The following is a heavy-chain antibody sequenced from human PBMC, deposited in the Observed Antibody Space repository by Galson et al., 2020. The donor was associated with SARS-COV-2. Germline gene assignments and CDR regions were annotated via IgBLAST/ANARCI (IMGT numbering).Heavy chain of an antibody. J-gene: IGHJ6*02. D-gene: IGHD2-2*01. CDR3: ARDLGLDCSSTSCYVYYYYYGMDV. Sequence: ASVKVSCKASGYTFTSYAMNWVRQAPGQGLEWMGWINTNTGNPTYAQGFTGRFVFSLDTSVSTAYLQISSLKAEDTAVYYCARDLGLDCSSTSCYVYYYYYGMDVWGQGTTVTVSS. CDR2: INTNTGNP. CDR1: GYTFTSYA. V-gene: IGHV7-4-1*02.